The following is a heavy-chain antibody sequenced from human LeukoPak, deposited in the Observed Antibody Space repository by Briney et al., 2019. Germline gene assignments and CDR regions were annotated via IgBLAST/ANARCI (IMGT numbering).Heavy chain of an antibody. CDR3: ARGAQIVVTPAAQARPGPSGIDY. D-gene: IGHD2-2*01. Sequence: PGGSLRLSCAASGFTFSRYSMNWVRQAPGKGLDWVSSISSGSTYIYYADSVKGRFTISRDNAENSLLLQMNSLRAEDTAVYYCARGAQIVVTPAAQARPGPSGIDYWGQGTLVTVPS. CDR2: ISSGSTYI. CDR1: GFTFSRYS. J-gene: IGHJ4*02. V-gene: IGHV3-21*01.